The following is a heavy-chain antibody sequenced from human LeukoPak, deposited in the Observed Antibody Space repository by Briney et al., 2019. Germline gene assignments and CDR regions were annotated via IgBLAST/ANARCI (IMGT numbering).Heavy chain of an antibody. CDR1: GFTFSSYA. D-gene: IGHD2-8*01. Sequence: PGGSLRLSCAVSGFTFSSYATSCVRHAPGQGLEWVSVIIDRGDYTSYADSVRGRFTISRDNSRNTLYLQMISLRPEDTAVYYCAKDTSIGKYCTNGVCSPFDYWGQGTLVTVSS. CDR3: AKDTSIGKYCTNGVCSPFDY. CDR2: IIDRGDYT. J-gene: IGHJ4*02. V-gene: IGHV3-23*01.